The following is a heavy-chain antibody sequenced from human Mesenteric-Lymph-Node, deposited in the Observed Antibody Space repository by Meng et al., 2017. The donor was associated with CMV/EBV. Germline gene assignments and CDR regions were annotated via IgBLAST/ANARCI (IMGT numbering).Heavy chain of an antibody. D-gene: IGHD5-12*01. Sequence: SCAASEFSFTNAWMSWVRQGPGKGLEWVGRIKKKTDGGITDYTAPVKGRFTISRDDSKNTVFLQMNNLMTEDTAVYYCTTELYRSEGYWGQGALVTVSS. CDR2: IKKKTDGGIT. CDR1: EFSFTNAW. J-gene: IGHJ4*02. V-gene: IGHV3-15*01. CDR3: TTELYRSEGY.